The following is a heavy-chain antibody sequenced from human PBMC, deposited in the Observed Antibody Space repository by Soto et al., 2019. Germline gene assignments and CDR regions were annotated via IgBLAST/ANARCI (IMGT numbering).Heavy chain of an antibody. J-gene: IGHJ6*02. CDR2: ISSDGSNK. V-gene: IGHV3-30*02. Sequence: RRSCAACGFTYSIYIIHWVHQKPGKGLEWVSSISSDGSNKYYADSVKGRVTISRDNAKNTLYLQMNSLRAEDTAVYYCAKAGCDSNYEYYYYYGMDVWGQGTSVTVSS. CDR3: AKAGCDSNYEYYYYYGMDV. D-gene: IGHD4-4*01. CDR1: GFTYSIYI.